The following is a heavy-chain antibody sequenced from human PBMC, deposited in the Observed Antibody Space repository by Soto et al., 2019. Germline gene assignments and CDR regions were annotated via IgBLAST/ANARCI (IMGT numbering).Heavy chain of an antibody. J-gene: IGHJ6*02. D-gene: IGHD6-13*01. Sequence: GGSLRLSCAASGFTFSSYGMHWVRQAPGKGLEWVAVISYDGSNKYYADSVKGRFTISRDNSKNTLYLQMNSLRAEDTAVYYCAKRQQQLSSYYYYGMDVWGQGTTVTVSS. CDR2: ISYDGSNK. CDR3: AKRQQQLSSYYYYGMDV. V-gene: IGHV3-30*18. CDR1: GFTFSSYG.